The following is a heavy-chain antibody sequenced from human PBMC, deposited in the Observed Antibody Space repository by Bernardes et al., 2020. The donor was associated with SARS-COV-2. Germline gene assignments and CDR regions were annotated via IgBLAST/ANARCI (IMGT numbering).Heavy chain of an antibody. V-gene: IGHV3-74*01. Sequence: GGSLRLSCAASGFTFSTYWMHWVRQAPGKGLVWVSRIDGDGSSTNYADSVKGRFAISRDNAKNTLYLQINSLRAEDTAVYYCVREDSLFDYWGQGTLVTVSS. D-gene: IGHD5-18*01. J-gene: IGHJ4*02. CDR2: IDGDGSST. CDR1: GFTFSTYW. CDR3: VREDSLFDY.